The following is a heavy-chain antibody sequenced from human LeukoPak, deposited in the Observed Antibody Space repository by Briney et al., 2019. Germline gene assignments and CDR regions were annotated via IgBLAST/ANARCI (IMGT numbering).Heavy chain of an antibody. Sequence: SVKVSCRASGGTFSSYAISWVRQAPGQGLEWMGGIIPIFGTANYAQKFQGRVTITADESTSTAYMELSSLRSEDTAVYYCARIERGCSSTSCRLGYYYYYMDVWGKGTTVTVSS. D-gene: IGHD2-2*01. CDR1: GGTFSSYA. CDR2: IIPIFGTA. V-gene: IGHV1-69*13. CDR3: ARIERGCSSTSCRLGYYYYYMDV. J-gene: IGHJ6*03.